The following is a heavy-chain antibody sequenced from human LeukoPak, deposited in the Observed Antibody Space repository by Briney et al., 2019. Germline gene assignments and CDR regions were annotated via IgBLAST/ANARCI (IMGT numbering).Heavy chain of an antibody. CDR1: GFTFSSYA. V-gene: IGHV3-30-3*01. J-gene: IGHJ4*02. CDR2: ISYGGSNK. CDR3: ARDQGPSRVKTMYYDFWSGYPDY. D-gene: IGHD3-3*01. Sequence: GSLRLSCAASGFTFSSYAMHWVRQAPGKGLEWVAVISYGGSNKYYADSVKGRFTISRDNSKNTLYLQMNSLRAEDAAVYYCARDQGPSRVKTMYYDFWSGYPDYWGQGTLVTVSS.